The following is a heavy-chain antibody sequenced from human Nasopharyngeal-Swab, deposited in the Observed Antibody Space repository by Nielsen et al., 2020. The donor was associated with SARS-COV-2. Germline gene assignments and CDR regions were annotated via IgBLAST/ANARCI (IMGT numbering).Heavy chain of an antibody. J-gene: IGHJ6*03. CDR2: IYYSGST. D-gene: IGHD3-9*01. Sequence: WIRQPPGKGLEWIGYIYYSGSTNYNPSLKNRVTISVDTSKNQFSLKLSSVTAADTAVYYCATAANYDILTGYYSYYYYMDVWGKGTTVTVSS. V-gene: IGHV4-59*01. CDR3: ATAANYDILTGYYSYYYYMDV.